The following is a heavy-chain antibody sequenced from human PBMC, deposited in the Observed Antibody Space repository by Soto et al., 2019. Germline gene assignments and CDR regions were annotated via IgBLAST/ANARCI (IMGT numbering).Heavy chain of an antibody. D-gene: IGHD2-2*01. J-gene: IGHJ4*02. CDR3: AKGGSLYCSSTSCYPDY. V-gene: IGHV3-23*01. CDR2: ISGSGGST. Sequence: HPGGSLRLSCAASGFTFSSYAMSWVRQAPGKGLEWVSAISGSGGSTYYADSVKGRFTISRDNSKNTLYRQMNSLRAEDTAVYYCAKGGSLYCSSTSCYPDYWGQGTLVTVSS. CDR1: GFTFSSYA.